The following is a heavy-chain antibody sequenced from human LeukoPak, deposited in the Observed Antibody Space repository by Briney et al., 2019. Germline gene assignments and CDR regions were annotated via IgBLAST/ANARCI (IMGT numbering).Heavy chain of an antibody. Sequence: SETLSLTCSVSGDSISPYYWSWIRQPPGKGLEWIGYIHSSGSAKYNPSLKSRVTMSVGRSKNQFSLKVRSLSAADTAVYYCAREGLYSDRGPDYWGQGTLVTVSS. CDR2: IHSSGSA. D-gene: IGHD2-15*01. CDR1: GDSISPYY. J-gene: IGHJ4*02. CDR3: AREGLYSDRGPDY. V-gene: IGHV4-59*01.